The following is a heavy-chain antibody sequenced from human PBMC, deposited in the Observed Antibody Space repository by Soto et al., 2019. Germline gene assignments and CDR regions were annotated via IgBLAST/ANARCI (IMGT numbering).Heavy chain of an antibody. J-gene: IGHJ5*02. CDR1: GDSVSSNSAA. CDR3: ARDFPLGVTENYGWFDP. D-gene: IGHD1-7*01. V-gene: IGHV6-1*01. CDR2: TYYRSKWYN. Sequence: PSQTLSLTCAISGDSVSSNSAAWNWIRQSPSRGLEWLGRTYYRSKWYNDYAVSVKSRITINPDTSKNQFSLQLNSVTPEDTAVYYCARDFPLGVTENYGWFDPWGQGTLVTVSS.